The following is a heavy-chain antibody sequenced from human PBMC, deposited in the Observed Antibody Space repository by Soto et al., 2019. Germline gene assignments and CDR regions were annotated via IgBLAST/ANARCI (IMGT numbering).Heavy chain of an antibody. V-gene: IGHV3-30-3*01. J-gene: IGHJ4*02. CDR3: ARDQGRSSGCFDY. CDR2: ISYDGSNK. Sequence: PGGSLRLSCAASGFTFSSYAMHWVRQAPGKGLEWVAVISYDGSNKYYADSVKGRFTISRDNSKNTLYLQMNSLRAEDTAVYYCARDQGRSSGCFDYWGQGTLVTVSS. D-gene: IGHD6-19*01. CDR1: GFTFSSYA.